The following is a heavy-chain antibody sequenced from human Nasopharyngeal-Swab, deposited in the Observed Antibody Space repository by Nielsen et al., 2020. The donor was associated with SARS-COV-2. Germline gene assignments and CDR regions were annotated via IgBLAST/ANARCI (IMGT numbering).Heavy chain of an antibody. J-gene: IGHJ4*02. CDR3: ARIDSSGPGGDYFDY. V-gene: IGHV1-46*01. Sequence: WSRQAPGQGFEWMGIINPSGGSTSYAQKFQGRVTMTRDTSTSTVYMELSSLRSEDTAVYYCARIDSSGPGGDYFDYWGQGTLVTVSS. D-gene: IGHD3-22*01. CDR2: INPSGGST.